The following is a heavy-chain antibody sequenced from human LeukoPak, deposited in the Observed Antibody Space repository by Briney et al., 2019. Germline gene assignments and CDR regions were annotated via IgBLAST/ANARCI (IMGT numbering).Heavy chain of an antibody. CDR3: ARGAADMGDY. V-gene: IGHV6-1*01. D-gene: IGHD2-15*01. CDR1: GDSVSTNSSA. Sequence: SQTLSLTCAISGDSVSTNSSAWNWLRQSPSRGLEWLGRTYYRSKWYRNYALSVKGRISINPDTSRNQFSLQLNSVTPDDTAVYYCARGAADMGDYWGQGTLVTVSS. J-gene: IGHJ4*02. CDR2: TYYRSKWYR.